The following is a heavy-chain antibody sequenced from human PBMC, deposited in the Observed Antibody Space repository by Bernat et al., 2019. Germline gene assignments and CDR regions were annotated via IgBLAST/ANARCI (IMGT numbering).Heavy chain of an antibody. CDR1: GFTFSSYA. Sequence: EVQLVESGGGLVQPGGSLRLSCAASGFTFSSYAMNWVRQTPGKGLEWVSSINPSGIKTYYADSVTGRFTISRDNSKNTVILEMNTLRDEDVALYYSTKGGYSHYAPFDYWGQGTQVTVSA. CDR3: TKGGYSHYAPFDY. D-gene: IGHD4-4*01. V-gene: IGHV3-23*04. CDR2: INPSGIKT. J-gene: IGHJ4*02.